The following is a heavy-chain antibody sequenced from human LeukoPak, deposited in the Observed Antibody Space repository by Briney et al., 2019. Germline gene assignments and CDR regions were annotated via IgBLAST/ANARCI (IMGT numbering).Heavy chain of an antibody. CDR2: ISYDGSNK. D-gene: IGHD2-15*01. Sequence: GGSLRLSCAASGFTFSSYGMHWVRQAPGKGLEWVAVISYDGSNKYYADSVKGRFTISRDNSKNTLYLQMNSLRAEDTAVYYCAKDIVVVVAAMMDYWGQGTLVTVSS. CDR3: AKDIVVVVAAMMDY. V-gene: IGHV3-30*18. CDR1: GFTFSSYG. J-gene: IGHJ4*02.